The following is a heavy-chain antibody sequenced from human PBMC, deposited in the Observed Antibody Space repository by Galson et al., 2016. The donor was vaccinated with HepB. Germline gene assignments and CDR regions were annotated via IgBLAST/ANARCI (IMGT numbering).Heavy chain of an antibody. Sequence: SETLSLTCAVSGGSFNDYSWSWIRQPPGKGLEWIGDINHSGRTKSNPSLKSRVTISVDVSKNQFSLNLTSMTAADTAIYYCARGVAPPYFVKVSATMDYGLDVWGQGTAVTVAS. CDR2: INHSGRT. D-gene: IGHD2-21*02. J-gene: IGHJ6*02. V-gene: IGHV4-34*01. CDR1: GGSFNDYS. CDR3: ARGVAPPYFVKVSATMDYGLDV.